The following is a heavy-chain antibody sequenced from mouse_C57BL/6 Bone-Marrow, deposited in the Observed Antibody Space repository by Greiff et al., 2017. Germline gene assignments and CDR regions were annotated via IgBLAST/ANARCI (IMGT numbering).Heavy chain of an antibody. CDR1: GFNITDDY. V-gene: IGHV14-4*01. CDR2: IDPENGDT. D-gene: IGHD4-1*01. J-gene: IGHJ1*03. CDR3: TRLGLFYWYFDV. Sequence: EVQLQQSGAELVRPGASVKLSCTASGFNITDDYMHWVKQRPEQGLEWIGWIDPENGDTEYASKFQGKATITADTSSNTAYLQLSSLTSEDTAVYYCTRLGLFYWYFDVWGTGTTVTVSS.